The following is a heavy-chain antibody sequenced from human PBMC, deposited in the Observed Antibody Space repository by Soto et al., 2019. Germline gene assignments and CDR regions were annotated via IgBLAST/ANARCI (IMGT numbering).Heavy chain of an antibody. V-gene: IGHV3-30-3*01. CDR3: TRGYPSGWYGDFDL. CDR2: ISYDGGNE. CDR1: GFPFSSYA. Sequence: QVQMVESGGGVVQPGRSLRLSCAASGFPFSSYAVHWVRQAPGKGLEWVAVISYDGGNEYYANSVKGRFTISRDNSKNTLYLQMNSLSDEDTAVYYCTRGYPSGWYGDFDLWGRGTLVAVSS. D-gene: IGHD6-19*01. J-gene: IGHJ2*01.